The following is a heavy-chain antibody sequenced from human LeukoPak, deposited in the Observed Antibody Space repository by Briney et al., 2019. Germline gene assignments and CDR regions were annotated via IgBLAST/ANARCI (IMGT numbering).Heavy chain of an antibody. V-gene: IGHV3-48*01. CDR1: GFSFSYYN. D-gene: IGHD5-18*01. CDR3: VKGRVSDYRYGSFFDY. CDR2: ISSSSSTL. Sequence: GGSLRLSCAASGFSFSYYNMSWARQAPGKGLEWVSYISSSSSTLYYADSVKGRFTISRDNSKNTLFVQMSSLRTEDTAVYYCVKGRVSDYRYGSFFDYWGQGTLVTVSS. J-gene: IGHJ4*02.